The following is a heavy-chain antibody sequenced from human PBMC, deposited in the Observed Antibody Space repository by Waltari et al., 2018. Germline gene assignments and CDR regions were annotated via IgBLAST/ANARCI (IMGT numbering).Heavy chain of an antibody. D-gene: IGHD6-6*01. CDR2: ISGSGRTT. Sequence: EVQLVESGGGLVQPGGSLRLSCAASGFTFPNSAMNWVRQAPGKGLEWVSSISGSGRTTWTAASVKGRFTISRDNSKNSLYLQMNSLRVEDTAVYYCAKGPRPTSMSIDYWGQGALLTVSP. CDR1: GFTFPNSA. CDR3: AKGPRPTSMSIDY. V-gene: IGHV3-23*04. J-gene: IGHJ4*02.